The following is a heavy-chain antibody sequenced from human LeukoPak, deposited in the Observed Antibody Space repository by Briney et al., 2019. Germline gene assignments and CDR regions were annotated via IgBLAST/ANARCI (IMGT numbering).Heavy chain of an antibody. CDR1: GGTFSSYA. Sequence: ASVKVSCKASGGTFSSYAISWVRQAPGQGLEWMGGTIPIFGTANYAQKFQGRVTITADESTSTAYMELSSLRSEDTAVYYCARADRGLYYYYYGMDVWGQGTTVTVSS. CDR2: TIPIFGTA. V-gene: IGHV1-69*13. D-gene: IGHD3-16*02. CDR3: ARADRGLYYYYYGMDV. J-gene: IGHJ6*02.